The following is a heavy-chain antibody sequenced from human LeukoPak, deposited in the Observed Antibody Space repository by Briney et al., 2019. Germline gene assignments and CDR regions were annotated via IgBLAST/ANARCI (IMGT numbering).Heavy chain of an antibody. V-gene: IGHV3-48*01. J-gene: IGHJ4*02. CDR2: ISSSSSTI. D-gene: IGHD3-9*01. CDR1: GFTFSSYE. Sequence: GGSLRLSCAASGFTFSSYEMNWVRQAPGKGLEWVSYISSSSSTIYYADSVKGRFTISRDNAKNSLYLQMNSLRAEDTAVCYCAKDQNDILTGYYVWGQGTLVTVSS. CDR3: AKDQNDILTGYYV.